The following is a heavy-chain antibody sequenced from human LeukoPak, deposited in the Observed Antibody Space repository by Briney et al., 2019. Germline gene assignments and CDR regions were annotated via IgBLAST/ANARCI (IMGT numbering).Heavy chain of an antibody. Sequence: SETLSLTCTVSGGATSSSNYYWAWIRQPPGKGLEWMGSIFYSGATHYNPSLKSRVTISIDTSKNQFSLKLSSVSAADTSVYYCARLSNYGGHSGDGYWGQGTLVTVSS. CDR2: IFYSGAT. CDR3: ARLSNYGGHSGDGY. V-gene: IGHV4-39*01. CDR1: GGATSSSNYY. D-gene: IGHD4-23*01. J-gene: IGHJ4*02.